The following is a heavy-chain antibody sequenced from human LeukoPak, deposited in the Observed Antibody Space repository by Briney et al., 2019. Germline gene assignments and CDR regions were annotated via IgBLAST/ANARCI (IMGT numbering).Heavy chain of an antibody. CDR1: GYTFTGYD. D-gene: IGHD6-13*01. J-gene: IGHJ5*02. V-gene: IGHV1-2*06. CDR2: INPNTGGT. Sequence: ASVKVSCKASGYTFTGYDIHWVRQAPGQGLEWMGRINPNTGGTNYAQKFQGRVTMTRDTSITTAYMELSRLTSDDTAIYYCAKVPPSITAAGYWLDPWGQGALVTVSS. CDR3: AKVPPSITAAGYWLDP.